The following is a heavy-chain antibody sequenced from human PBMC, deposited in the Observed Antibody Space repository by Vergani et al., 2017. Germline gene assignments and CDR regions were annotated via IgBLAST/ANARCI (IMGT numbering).Heavy chain of an antibody. CDR1: GGSIRSYY. CDR3: ARGHGTFDY. D-gene: IGHD1-26*01. Sequence: QVQLQESGPGLVKPSETLSLTCTVSGGSIRSYYWSWIRQPPGKGLEWIGYIYYSGSTNYNPSLKSRVTISVDTSKNQFSLKLSSVTAADTAVYYCARGHGTFDYWGQGTLVTVSS. CDR2: IYYSGST. V-gene: IGHV4-59*01. J-gene: IGHJ4*02.